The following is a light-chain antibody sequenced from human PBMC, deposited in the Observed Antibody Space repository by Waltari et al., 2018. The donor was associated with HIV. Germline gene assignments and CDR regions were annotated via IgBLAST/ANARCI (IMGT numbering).Light chain of an antibody. V-gene: IGKV4-1*01. CDR3: QQYFATPPT. Sequence: DIVMTQSPDSLAVSLGERATIKCKSSRSILYSSNNQNYLAWYQQKPGQPPKLLIYWASTRQSGVPDRFSGSGSGTDFTLTISSLQAEDVAVYSCQQYFATPPTFGGGTKAEIK. CDR2: WAS. CDR1: RSILYSSNNQNY. J-gene: IGKJ4*01.